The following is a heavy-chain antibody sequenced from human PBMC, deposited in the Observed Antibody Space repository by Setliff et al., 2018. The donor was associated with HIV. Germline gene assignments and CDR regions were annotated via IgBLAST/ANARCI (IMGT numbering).Heavy chain of an antibody. D-gene: IGHD1-1*01. Sequence: ASVKVSCKASGYTFTSYGISWVRQAPGQGLEWMGWISAYTRNTNYAQKVQGRVTMTADTSTNTAYMELRSLRSDDTAVYYCARGGNDWNQPADYWGQGTLVTVSS. V-gene: IGHV1-18*01. CDR3: ARGGNDWNQPADY. J-gene: IGHJ4*02. CDR2: ISAYTRNT. CDR1: GYTFTSYG.